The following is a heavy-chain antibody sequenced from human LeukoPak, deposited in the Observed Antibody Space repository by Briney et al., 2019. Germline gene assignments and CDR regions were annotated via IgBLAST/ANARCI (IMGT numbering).Heavy chain of an antibody. CDR3: AKTRSSGGPMEIVDY. Sequence: GGSLRPSCAASGFTFSIYAMNWVRQAPGKGLEWVSVISDSGGVTFYADSVKGRFTISRDNSKNTLYLQMNSLRAEDTAVYYCAKTRSSGGPMEIVDYWGQGTLVTVSS. CDR1: GFTFSIYA. D-gene: IGHD3-16*01. CDR2: ISDSGGVT. J-gene: IGHJ4*02. V-gene: IGHV3-23*01.